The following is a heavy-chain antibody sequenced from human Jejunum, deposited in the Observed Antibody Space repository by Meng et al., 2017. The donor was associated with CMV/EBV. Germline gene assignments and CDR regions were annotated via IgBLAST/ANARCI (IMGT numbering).Heavy chain of an antibody. V-gene: IGHV3-48*03. J-gene: IGHJ4*02. CDR1: FSTYE. CDR2: ISSSGGDI. D-gene: IGHD3-3*01. CDR3: ARGDYDFWGGY. Sequence: FSTYEMNWVRQAPGKGMEWISYISSSGGDINYADSVKGRFTISRDNAKNSLYLQMISLTAEDTAVYYCARGDYDFWGGYWGQGALVTVSS.